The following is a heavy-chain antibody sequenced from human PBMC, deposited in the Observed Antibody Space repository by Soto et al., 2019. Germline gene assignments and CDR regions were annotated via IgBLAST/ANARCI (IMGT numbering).Heavy chain of an antibody. Sequence: SETLSLTCAVYGGSFSGYYWSWIRQPPGKGLEWIGEINHSGSTNYNPSLKSRVTISVDTSKNQFSLKLSSVTAAGTAVYYCARGYCSSTSCARGSWFDPWGQGTLVTVSS. CDR1: GGSFSGYY. CDR2: INHSGST. J-gene: IGHJ5*02. D-gene: IGHD2-2*01. CDR3: ARGYCSSTSCARGSWFDP. V-gene: IGHV4-34*01.